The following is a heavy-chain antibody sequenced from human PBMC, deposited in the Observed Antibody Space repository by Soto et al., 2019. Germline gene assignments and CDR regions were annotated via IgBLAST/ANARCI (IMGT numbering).Heavy chain of an antibody. CDR2: ISVYNGNT. CDR1: GYSFATSG. Sequence: QVKLVQSGTEVKKPGASIKVSCKASGYSFATSGMTWVRQAPGQGLEWMGWISVYNGNTNYDQSLQDRVTMTTDQSTNIAYLEERNLRSYDTAVYYCARAGQYYDASGYADWGQGTLVTVSS. V-gene: IGHV1-18*01. CDR3: ARAGQYYDASGYAD. D-gene: IGHD3-22*01. J-gene: IGHJ4*02.